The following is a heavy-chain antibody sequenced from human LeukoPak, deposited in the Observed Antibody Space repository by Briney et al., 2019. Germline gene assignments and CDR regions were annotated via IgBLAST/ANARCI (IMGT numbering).Heavy chain of an antibody. CDR1: GFTFSSYG. V-gene: IGHV3-30*18. CDR2: ISHDGSNK. J-gene: IGHJ3*02. CDR3: AKDSTTVTTSMGEAFDI. Sequence: GGSLRLSCAASGFTFSSYGMHWVRQAPGKGLEWVAVISHDGSNKYYADSVKGRFTISRDNSKNTLYLQMNSLRAEDTAVYYCAKDSTTVTTSMGEAFDIWGQGTMVTVSS. D-gene: IGHD4-17*01.